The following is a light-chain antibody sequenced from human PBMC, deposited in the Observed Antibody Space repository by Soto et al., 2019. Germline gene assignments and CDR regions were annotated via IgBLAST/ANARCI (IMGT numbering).Light chain of an antibody. CDR3: SSYTTGSTLYV. V-gene: IGLV2-14*01. CDR2: EVS. CDR1: SNDIGAYKY. Sequence: QSALTQPASVSGSPGQSITISCTGSSNDIGAYKYVSWYQQYPGKAPKLIIFEVSNRPSGVSNRFSGSKSGNTASLTIAGLQAEDGADYHCSSYTTGSTLYVFGGGNKLTVL. J-gene: IGLJ1*01.